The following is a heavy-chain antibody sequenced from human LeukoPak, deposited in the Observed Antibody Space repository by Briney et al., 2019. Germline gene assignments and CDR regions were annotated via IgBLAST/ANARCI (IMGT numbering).Heavy chain of an antibody. J-gene: IGHJ6*02. D-gene: IGHD6-13*01. CDR3: ARWGAAAGSYYYGMDV. V-gene: IGHV3-13*01. CDR2: IGTAGDT. Sequence: GGSLRLSCAASGFTFSSYDMHWVRQATGKGLEWVSAIGTAGDTYYPGSVKGRFTISRENAKNSLYLQMNSLRAGDTAVYYCARWGAAAGSYYYGMDVWGQGTTVTVSS. CDR1: GFTFSSYD.